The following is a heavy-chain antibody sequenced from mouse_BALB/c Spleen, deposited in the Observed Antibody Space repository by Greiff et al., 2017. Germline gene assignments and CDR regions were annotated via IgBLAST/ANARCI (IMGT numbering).Heavy chain of an antibody. V-gene: IGHV1-69*02. Sequence: QVQLQQPGAELVRPGASVKLSCKASGYTFTSYWINWVKQRPGQGLEWIGNIYPSDSYTNYNQKFKDKATLTVDKSSSTAYMQLSSPTSEDSAVYYCTRITTVVDPYFDVWGAGTTVTVSS. J-gene: IGHJ1*01. CDR3: TRITTVVDPYFDV. CDR2: IYPSDSYT. CDR1: GYTFTSYW. D-gene: IGHD1-1*01.